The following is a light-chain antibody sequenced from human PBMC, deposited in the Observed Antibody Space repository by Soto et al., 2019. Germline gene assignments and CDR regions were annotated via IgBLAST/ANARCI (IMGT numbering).Light chain of an antibody. CDR2: EVN. Sequence: QSVLTQPPSASGSPGQSVTISCTGTKNDIGVYDYVSWSQQHPGKAPKLMISEVNNRPSGVSNRFSGSKSGNTAYLTISGLQVEDEAPYFCFSFTTTSTHVFGTGTKVTVL. V-gene: IGLV2-14*01. CDR3: FSFTTTSTHV. CDR1: KNDIGVYDY. J-gene: IGLJ1*01.